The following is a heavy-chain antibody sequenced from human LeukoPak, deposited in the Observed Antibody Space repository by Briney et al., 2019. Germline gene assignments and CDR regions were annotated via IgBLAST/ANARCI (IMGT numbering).Heavy chain of an antibody. D-gene: IGHD3-22*01. CDR1: GYTFTSYD. CDR2: MNPNSGNT. Sequence: RASLKVSCKASGYTFTSYDINWVRQATGQGLEWMGWMNPNSGNTGYAQKFQGRVTVTRNTSISTAYMELSSLRSEDTAVYYCARRRSFSSYYEVGYWGQGTLVTVSS. J-gene: IGHJ4*02. V-gene: IGHV1-8*01. CDR3: ARRRSFSSYYEVGY.